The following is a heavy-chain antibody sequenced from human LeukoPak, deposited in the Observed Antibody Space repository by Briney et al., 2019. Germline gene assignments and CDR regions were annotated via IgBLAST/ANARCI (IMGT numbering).Heavy chain of an antibody. D-gene: IGHD3-16*01. V-gene: IGHV4-38-2*02. CDR3: ASVGGGSPY. Sequence: SETLSLTCTVSGCSISSDHFWSWLQQPPGKGLEWIGSIYGSGTTYYDPPLRSRVSISADTSKNHFSLELSSVTAADTAVYYCASVGGGSPYWGQGTLVTVSS. CDR2: IYGSGTT. CDR1: GCSISSDHF. J-gene: IGHJ4*02.